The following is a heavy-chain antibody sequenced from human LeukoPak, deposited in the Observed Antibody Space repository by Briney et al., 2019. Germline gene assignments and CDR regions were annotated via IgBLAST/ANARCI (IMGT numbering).Heavy chain of an antibody. CDR2: IRHDEANS. V-gene: IGHV3-30*02. Sequence: GGSLRLSCAVSGFNLNSYAMHWVRQAPGKGLEWVAVIRHDEANSFYADPVQGRFTISRDTSKKLLYLQMNSLRVEDTAVYYCAKEYTPSSPLGELDSWGQGTPVTVSS. CDR1: GFNLNSYA. CDR3: AKEYTPSSPLGELDS. D-gene: IGHD6-6*01. J-gene: IGHJ4*02.